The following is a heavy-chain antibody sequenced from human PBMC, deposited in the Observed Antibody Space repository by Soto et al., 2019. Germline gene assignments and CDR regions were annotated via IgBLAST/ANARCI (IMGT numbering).Heavy chain of an antibody. Sequence: SVKVSCKASGYTFTGYYMHWVRQAPGQGLEWMGWINPNSGGTVCAQNFQGRVTMTRDTSISTVYMELSRLRCDDTAVYYCAKANSGDDDEFDYWGQGTLVTVSS. J-gene: IGHJ4*02. CDR2: INPNSGGT. CDR1: GYTFTGYY. D-gene: IGHD5-12*01. CDR3: AKANSGDDDEFDY. V-gene: IGHV1-2*02.